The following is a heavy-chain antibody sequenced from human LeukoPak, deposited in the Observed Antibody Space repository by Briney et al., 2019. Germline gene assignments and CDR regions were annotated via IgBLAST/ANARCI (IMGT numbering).Heavy chain of an antibody. CDR1: GLTVSGNF. D-gene: IGHD5-18*01. CDR2: ISGSGGST. Sequence: GGSLRLSCAASGLTVSGNFMSWVRQAPGKGLEWVSAISGSGGSTYYADSVKGRFTISRDNSKNKLYLQMNSLRAEDTAVYYCAKELEERGYSYGYPDFDYWGQGTLVTVSS. V-gene: IGHV3-23*01. J-gene: IGHJ4*02. CDR3: AKELEERGYSYGYPDFDY.